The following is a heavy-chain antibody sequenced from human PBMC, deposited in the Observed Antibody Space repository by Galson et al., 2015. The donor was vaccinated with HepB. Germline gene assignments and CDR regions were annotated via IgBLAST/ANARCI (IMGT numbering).Heavy chain of an antibody. J-gene: IGHJ4*02. CDR3: ARDRDYRFDY. CDR1: GYTFTVNG. CDR2: ISANSGDT. Sequence: SVKVPCKASGYTFTVNGISWVRQAPGQGLEWMGWISANSGDTKYAQNLQGRVTLTSNTSTSTAYLELRSLRSDDTATYYCARDRDYRFDYWGQGTLVTVSS. V-gene: IGHV1-18*04. D-gene: IGHD4/OR15-4a*01.